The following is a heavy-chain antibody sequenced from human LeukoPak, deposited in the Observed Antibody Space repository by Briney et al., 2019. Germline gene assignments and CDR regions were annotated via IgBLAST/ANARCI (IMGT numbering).Heavy chain of an antibody. J-gene: IGHJ4*02. Sequence: GGSLRLSCVASGFIFDNYAQSWVRQAPGKGLEWVSGISGSADNTYYADSVKGRFTISRDISKNTVYLQMNNLRVDDTAVYYCAKGPKLGDGFHCDYWGQGTLVTVSS. CDR1: GFIFDNYA. CDR3: AKGPKLGDGFHCDY. V-gene: IGHV3-23*01. CDR2: ISGSADNT. D-gene: IGHD5-24*01.